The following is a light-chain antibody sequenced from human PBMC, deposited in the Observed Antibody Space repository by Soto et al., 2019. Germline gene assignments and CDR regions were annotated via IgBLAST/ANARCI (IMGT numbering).Light chain of an antibody. Sequence: SYELTQPPSVSVAPGQTARITSGGNNIGSKSVHWYQQQPGQAPVLVVYDDSDRPSGIPERFSGSNSGNTATLTISRVEAGDEADYYCQVWDSSSDHAVFGGGTQLTVL. J-gene: IGLJ7*01. CDR1: NIGSKS. CDR3: QVWDSSSDHAV. CDR2: DDS. V-gene: IGLV3-21*02.